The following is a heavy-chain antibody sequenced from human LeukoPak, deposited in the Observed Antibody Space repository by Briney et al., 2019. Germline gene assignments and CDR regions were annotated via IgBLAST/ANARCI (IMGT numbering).Heavy chain of an antibody. CDR2: ISGSGGST. CDR1: GFTVSNYA. Sequence: PGGSLRLSCSASGFTVSNYAMIWLRQAPGEGLEWVSAISGSGGSTNYADSVKGRFTISRDNSQNTLYLQMPRLRAEDTAVYYCAQYGDSGDYWGPGTLVTVSS. CDR3: AQYGDSGDY. V-gene: IGHV3-23*01. D-gene: IGHD4-17*01. J-gene: IGHJ4*02.